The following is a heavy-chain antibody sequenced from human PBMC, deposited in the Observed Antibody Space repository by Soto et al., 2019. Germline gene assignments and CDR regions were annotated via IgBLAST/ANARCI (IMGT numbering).Heavy chain of an antibody. CDR1: GFTFSSYD. Sequence: GGSLRLSCAASGFTFSSYDMHWVRQAAGKGLEWVSGIRTAGDTYYPGSVKGRFTISRENAKNTLYLQMNSLRAEDTAVYYCARDLRSSSWPNPGYHYYGMDVWGQGTTVTVSS. CDR2: IRTAGDT. V-gene: IGHV3-13*01. CDR3: ARDLRSSSWPNPGYHYYGMDV. D-gene: IGHD6-13*01. J-gene: IGHJ6*02.